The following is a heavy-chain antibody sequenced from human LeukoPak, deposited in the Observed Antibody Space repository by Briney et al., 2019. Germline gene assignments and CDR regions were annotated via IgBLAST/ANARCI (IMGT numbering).Heavy chain of an antibody. D-gene: IGHD3-22*01. CDR3: AKDQREDYYDSSGFLDY. J-gene: IGHJ4*02. V-gene: IGHV3-30*02. CDR1: GFTFSSYG. CDR2: IRYDGSKK. Sequence: PGGSLRLSCAASGFTFSSYGMHWDRQAPGTGLEWVAFIRYDGSKKYYADSVKGRFTISRDNSKNTLYLQMNSLRAEDTAVYYCAKDQREDYYDSSGFLDYWGQGTLVTVSS.